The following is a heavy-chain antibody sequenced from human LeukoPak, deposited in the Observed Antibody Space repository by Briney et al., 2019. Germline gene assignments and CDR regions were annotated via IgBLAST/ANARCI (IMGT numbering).Heavy chain of an antibody. Sequence: SETLSLTCTVSGGSISSYYWSWIRQPAGKGLEWIGYISYSGSTNYNSSLKSRVTISVDTSKNQFSLKLSSVTAADTAVYYCARHLNGGNVNCFDPWGQGTLVTVSS. D-gene: IGHD4-23*01. V-gene: IGHV4-59*08. CDR2: ISYSGST. CDR1: GGSISSYY. CDR3: ARHLNGGNVNCFDP. J-gene: IGHJ5*02.